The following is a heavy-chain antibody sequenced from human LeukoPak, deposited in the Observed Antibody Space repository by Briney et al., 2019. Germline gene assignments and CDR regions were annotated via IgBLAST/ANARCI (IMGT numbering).Heavy chain of an antibody. V-gene: IGHV3-66*01. Sequence: SAVSAGSINGSSYMRWVRQAPGKGLEWVSVIYSGGSTYYADSVKGRFTISRDNSKNTLYLRMNSLRAEDTAVYYCARVLVTAYGNWFDPWGQGTLVTVSS. CDR2: IYSGGST. CDR3: ARVLVTAYGNWFDP. D-gene: IGHD2-21*02. J-gene: IGHJ5*02. CDR1: GSINGSSY.